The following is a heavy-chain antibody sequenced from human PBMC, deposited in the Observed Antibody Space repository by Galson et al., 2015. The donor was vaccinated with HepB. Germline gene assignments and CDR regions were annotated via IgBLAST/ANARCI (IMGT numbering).Heavy chain of an antibody. V-gene: IGHV3-23*01. CDR2: ISGSGGRT. CDR3: AKGAVVAPAAYAEYFHH. CDR1: GFTFNSYA. Sequence: SLRLSCAASGFTFNSYAMNWVRQAPGKGLEWVSAISGSGGRTYYVDSVRGRFTISRDNSNNTLYLQMNSLRVEDTAFYYCAKGAVVAPAAYAEYFHHWGQGTLVTVSS. J-gene: IGHJ1*01. D-gene: IGHD2-2*01.